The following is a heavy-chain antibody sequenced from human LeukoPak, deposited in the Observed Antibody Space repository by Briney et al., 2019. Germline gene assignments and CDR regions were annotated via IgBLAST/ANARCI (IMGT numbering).Heavy chain of an antibody. CDR2: ISYDGNNN. CDR1: GFTFSSYG. J-gene: IGHJ4*02. V-gene: IGHV3-30*18. D-gene: IGHD3-10*01. Sequence: GGSLRLSCAASGFTFSSYGMHWVRQAPGKGLEWVAVISYDGNNNYYADSVKGRFTISRDNSKNTLYLQMNSLRGEDTAVCYCAKEGAGSGPFDYWGQGTMVTVSS. CDR3: AKEGAGSGPFDY.